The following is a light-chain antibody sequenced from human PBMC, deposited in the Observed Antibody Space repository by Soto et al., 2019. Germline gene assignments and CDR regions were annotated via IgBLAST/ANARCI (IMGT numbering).Light chain of an antibody. V-gene: IGLV2-23*03. CDR1: SSDVGSHNL. CDR2: EGT. Sequence: QSALTQPASVSGSPGQSITISCTGTSSDVGSHNLVSWYQQHPGKAPKFIIYEGTKRPSGVSNRFSGSKSGNTASLTISGLHAEDEADYYCCSYAGSTTFVIFGGGTKLTVL. CDR3: CSYAGSTTFVI. J-gene: IGLJ2*01.